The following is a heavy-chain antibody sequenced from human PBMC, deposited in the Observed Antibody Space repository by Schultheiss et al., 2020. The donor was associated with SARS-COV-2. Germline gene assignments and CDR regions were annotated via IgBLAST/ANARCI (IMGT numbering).Heavy chain of an antibody. J-gene: IGHJ4*02. CDR3: AKSELVVVTTALLDY. CDR2: IWYDGSNK. D-gene: IGHD3-22*01. Sequence: GSLRLSCAASGFTFSSYGMHWVRQAPGKGLEWVAVIWYDGSNKYYADSVKGRFTISRDNSKNTLYLQMNSLRAEDTAVYYCAKSELVVVTTALLDYWGQGTLVTVSS. CDR1: GFTFSSYG. V-gene: IGHV3-30*02.